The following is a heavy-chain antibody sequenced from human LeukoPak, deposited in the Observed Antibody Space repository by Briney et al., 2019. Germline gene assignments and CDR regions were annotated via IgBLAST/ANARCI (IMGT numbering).Heavy chain of an antibody. D-gene: IGHD2-8*01. Sequence: GGSLRLSCAASGFNVRSNYMSWVRQAPGKGLEWVSVIYTGGGTYYADSVKGRFTLSRDNSKNTVYLQMNTLRAEDTAVYYCASNGYPSGWFDPWGRGTLVTVSS. J-gene: IGHJ5*02. V-gene: IGHV3-53*01. CDR1: GFNVRSNY. CDR2: IYTGGGT. CDR3: ASNGYPSGWFDP.